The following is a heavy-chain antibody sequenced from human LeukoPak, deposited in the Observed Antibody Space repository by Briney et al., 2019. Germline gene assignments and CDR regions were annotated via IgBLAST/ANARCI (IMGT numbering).Heavy chain of an antibody. V-gene: IGHV4-39*07. D-gene: IGHD2-2*01. Sequence: SETLSLTCTVSGGSISSSSYYWGWIRLPPGKGLEWIGSIYYSGSTYYNPSLKSRVTISVATSKNQFSLKLSSVTAADTAVYYCARGSSSSTRKSLHHYYYYYIDVWGKGTTVTISS. CDR2: IYYSGST. CDR1: GGSISSSSYY. J-gene: IGHJ6*03. CDR3: ARGSSSSTRKSLHHYYYYYIDV.